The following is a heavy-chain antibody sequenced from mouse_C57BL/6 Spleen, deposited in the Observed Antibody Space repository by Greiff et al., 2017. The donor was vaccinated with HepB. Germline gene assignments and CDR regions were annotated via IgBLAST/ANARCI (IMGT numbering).Heavy chain of an antibody. J-gene: IGHJ4*01. CDR3: AREGYYYGSNAMDY. CDR1: GYSITSGYY. V-gene: IGHV3-6*01. CDR2: ISYDGSN. Sequence: ESGPGLVKPSQSLSLTCSVTGYSITSGYYWNWIRQFPGNKLEWMGYISYDGSNNYNPSLKNRISITRDTSKNQFFLKLNSVTTEDTATYYCAREGYYYGSNAMDYWGQGTSVTVSS. D-gene: IGHD1-1*01.